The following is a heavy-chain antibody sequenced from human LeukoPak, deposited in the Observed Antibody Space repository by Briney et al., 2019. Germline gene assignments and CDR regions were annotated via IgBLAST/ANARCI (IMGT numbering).Heavy chain of an antibody. CDR3: AGHHPRNTVDF. J-gene: IGHJ4*02. D-gene: IGHD2/OR15-2a*01. CDR1: GGSISSYY. V-gene: IGHV4-59*08. Sequence: PSETLSLTCTVSGGSISSYYWSWIRQPPGKGLEWIAYISDIGSINYNPSLKSRVTISLETSKNQFSLKLSSVTAADTAVYYCAGHHPRNTVDFWGQGALVTVSS. CDR2: ISDIGSI.